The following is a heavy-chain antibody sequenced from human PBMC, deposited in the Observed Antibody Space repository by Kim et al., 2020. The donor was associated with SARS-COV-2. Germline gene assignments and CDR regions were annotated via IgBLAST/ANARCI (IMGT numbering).Heavy chain of an antibody. CDR1: GFTFSSYG. CDR2: IWKDGSNK. J-gene: IGHJ4*02. V-gene: IGHV3-33*01. D-gene: IGHD3-22*01. Sequence: GGSLRLSCAASGFTFSSYGMHWVRQAPGKGLEWVAVIWKDGSNKYYADSVKGRFTNSRDNSKNTLYLQRNSLRAEDTAVYYCAREPTDYDSSGYLYWGQGTLVTVSS. CDR3: AREPTDYDSSGYLY.